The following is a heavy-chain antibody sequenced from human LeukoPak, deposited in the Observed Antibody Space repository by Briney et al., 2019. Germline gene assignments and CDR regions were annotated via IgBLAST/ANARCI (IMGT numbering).Heavy chain of an antibody. CDR1: GFTFSSYA. J-gene: IGHJ6*02. D-gene: IGHD4-17*01. V-gene: IGHV3-30-3*01. CDR2: ISYDGSNK. CDR3: ARAGTTVVTLYYYYGMDV. Sequence: GGSLRLSCAASGFTFSSYAMHWVRQAPGKGLEWVAVISYDGSNKYYADSVKGRFTISRDNSKNTLYLQMNSLRAEDTAVYYRARAGTTVVTLYYYYGMDVWGQGTTVTVSS.